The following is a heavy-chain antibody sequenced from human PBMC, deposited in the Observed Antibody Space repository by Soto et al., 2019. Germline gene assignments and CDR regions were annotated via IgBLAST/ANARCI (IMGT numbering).Heavy chain of an antibody. CDR2: ISAYNGNT. CDR3: ARVSYYGSGSRYYYYYVMDV. CDR1: GYTFTSYG. V-gene: IGHV1-18*01. D-gene: IGHD3-10*01. Sequence: GASVKVSCKASGYTFTSYGISWVRQAPGQGLEWMGWISAYNGNTNYAQKLQGRVTMTTDTSTSTAYMELRSLRSDDTAVYYCARVSYYGSGSRYYYYYVMDVWGKGTTVTVSS. J-gene: IGHJ6*04.